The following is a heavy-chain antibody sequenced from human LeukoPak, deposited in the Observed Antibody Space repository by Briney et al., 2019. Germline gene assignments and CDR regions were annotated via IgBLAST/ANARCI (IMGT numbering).Heavy chain of an antibody. V-gene: IGHV3-23*01. D-gene: IGHD5-12*01. J-gene: IGHJ4*02. CDR2: ISGSGGST. CDR1: GFTFSSYA. Sequence: GGSLRLSCAASGFTFSSYAMSWVRQAPGKGLEWVSAISGSGGSTYYADSVKGRFTISRDNSKNTLYLQMNSLRAEDTAVYYCAKDHTVDKKPRGIDYWGQGTLVTVSS. CDR3: AKDHTVDKKPRGIDY.